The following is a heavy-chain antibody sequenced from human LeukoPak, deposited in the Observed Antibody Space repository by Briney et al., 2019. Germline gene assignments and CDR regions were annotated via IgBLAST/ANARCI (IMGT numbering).Heavy chain of an antibody. D-gene: IGHD3-16*02. V-gene: IGHV3-23*01. J-gene: IGHJ3*01. CDR1: GFIFSNYG. Sequence: GGSLRLSCAASGFIFSNYGMHWVRQAPGKGLEWVSLISFSGDNTYYTDSVKGRFTISRDNSRDTLYLQMDSLRAEDTAIYYCARDIELSTWGLGTMVTVSS. CDR2: ISFSGDNT. CDR3: ARDIELST.